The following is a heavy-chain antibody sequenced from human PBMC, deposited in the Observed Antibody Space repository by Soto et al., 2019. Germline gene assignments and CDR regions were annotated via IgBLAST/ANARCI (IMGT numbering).Heavy chain of an antibody. J-gene: IGHJ4*02. D-gene: IGHD2-21*02. CDR1: GGSVNSYY. Sequence: QVQLQESGPGLVRPSETLSLTCTVSGGSVNSYYWSWIRQTPGNGPEWIGYIFYSGSTNSNPSLTRRAIMSVDMSKNQFSLRLSALNAADTAVYSCARVFPSDCGGDCDYFDSGGQGILVTVSS. V-gene: IGHV4-59*02. CDR2: IFYSGST. CDR3: ARVFPSDCGGDCDYFDS.